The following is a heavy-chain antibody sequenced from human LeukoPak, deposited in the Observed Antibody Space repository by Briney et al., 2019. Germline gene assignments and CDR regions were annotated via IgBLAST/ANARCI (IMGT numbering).Heavy chain of an antibody. V-gene: IGHV3-64D*06. J-gene: IGHJ6*02. CDR1: GFTFSSYA. CDR3: VKDPVATIRTYYYYGMDV. Sequence: GGSLRLSCSASGFTFSSYAMHWVRQAPGKGLEYASAISSDGGSTYYADSVKGRFTISRDNSKNTLYLQMSSLRAEDTAVYYCVKDPVATIRTYYYYGMDVWGQGTTVTVSS. D-gene: IGHD5-12*01. CDR2: ISSDGGST.